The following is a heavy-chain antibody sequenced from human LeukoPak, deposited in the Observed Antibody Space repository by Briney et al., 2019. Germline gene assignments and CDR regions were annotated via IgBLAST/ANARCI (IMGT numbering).Heavy chain of an antibody. Sequence: GGSLRLSCVVSGFTFRNYWMSWVRQAPGKGLEWVANIKQDGNEKYYVDSVKGRFTISRDNAKNSLYLQMNSLRAEDTAVYYCARGGYSSSWYVDYWGQGTLVTVSS. CDR3: ARGGYSSSWYVDY. V-gene: IGHV3-7*01. CDR1: GFTFRNYW. CDR2: IKQDGNEK. D-gene: IGHD6-13*01. J-gene: IGHJ4*02.